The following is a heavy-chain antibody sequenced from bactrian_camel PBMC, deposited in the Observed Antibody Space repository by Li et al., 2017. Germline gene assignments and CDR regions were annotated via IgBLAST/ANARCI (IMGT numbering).Heavy chain of an antibody. CDR2: IRSEDLRT. CDR1: GFTFANYD. V-gene: IGHV3S40*01. J-gene: IGHJ4*01. Sequence: VQLVESGGGLVQPGGSLRLSCAASGFTFANYDMSWVRQAAGKGLEWVSSIRSEDLRTWYADSVKGRFTISRDIAKNTLYLQMNSLNPEDSGMYYCAAEAFGGCWGTRYTYFGRGTQVTVS. D-gene: IGHD5*01.